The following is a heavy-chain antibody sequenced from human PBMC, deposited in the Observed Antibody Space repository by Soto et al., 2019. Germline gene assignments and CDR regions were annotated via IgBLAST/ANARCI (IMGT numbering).Heavy chain of an antibody. CDR3: AREGYDILTGYLECYYYGMDV. D-gene: IGHD3-9*01. CDR2: IWYDGSNK. V-gene: IGHV3-33*01. CDR1: GFTFSSYG. Sequence: QVQLVESGGGVVQPGRSLRLSCAASGFTFSSYGMHWVRQAPGKGLEWVAVIWYDGSNKYYADSVKGRFTISRDNSKNTLYMQMNSLRADDTAVYYCAREGYDILTGYLECYYYGMDVWGQGTTVTVSS. J-gene: IGHJ6*02.